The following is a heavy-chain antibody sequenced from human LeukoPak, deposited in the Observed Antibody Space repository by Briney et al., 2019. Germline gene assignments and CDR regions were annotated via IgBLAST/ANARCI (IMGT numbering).Heavy chain of an antibody. CDR1: GFTFSSYA. CDR3: AKVYYYDSSGPYGAFDI. Sequence: GRSLRLSCAASGFTFSSYAMSWVRQAPGKGLEWVSAISGSGGSTYYADSVKGRFTISRDNSKNTLYLQMNSLRAEDTAVYYCAKVYYYDSSGPYGAFDIWGQGTMVTVSS. CDR2: ISGSGGST. V-gene: IGHV3-23*01. D-gene: IGHD3-22*01. J-gene: IGHJ3*02.